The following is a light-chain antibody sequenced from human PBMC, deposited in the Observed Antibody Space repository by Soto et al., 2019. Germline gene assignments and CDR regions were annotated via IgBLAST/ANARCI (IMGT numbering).Light chain of an antibody. CDR1: QSISSW. CDR3: QQYNSDSMT. Sequence: DIQVTLSPSTLSASVGDRVTLTCRGSQSISSWLAWYQQKPGKAPKLLIYDASSLESGVPSRFSGSGSGTEFTLTISSLQPDDFATYYCQQYNSDSMTFCQGTKVDIK. J-gene: IGKJ1*01. V-gene: IGKV1-5*01. CDR2: DAS.